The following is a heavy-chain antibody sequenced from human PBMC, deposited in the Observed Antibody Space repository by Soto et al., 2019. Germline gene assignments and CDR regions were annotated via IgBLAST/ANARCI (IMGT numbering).Heavy chain of an antibody. J-gene: IGHJ6*02. Sequence: GESLKISCKGSGYSFTSYWISWVRQMPGKGLEWMGRIDPSDSYTNYSPSFQGHVTISADKSISTAYLQWSSLKASDTAMYYCARAPGIAAAQDYDYYYYGMDVWGQGTTVTVSS. V-gene: IGHV5-10-1*01. CDR3: ARAPGIAAAQDYDYYYYGMDV. CDR2: IDPSDSYT. CDR1: GYSFTSYW. D-gene: IGHD6-13*01.